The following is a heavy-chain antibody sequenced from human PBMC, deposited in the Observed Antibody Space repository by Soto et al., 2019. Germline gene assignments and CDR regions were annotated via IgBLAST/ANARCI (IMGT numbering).Heavy chain of an antibody. Sequence: EVQLVESGGGVVRPGGSLRLSCAASGFTFDDYGMSWVRQAPGKGLGWVSGINWNGGSTGYADSVKGRFTISRDNAKNSLYLQMNSVRAEDTALYYCARLYSRAWYGPGRYWGQGTLVTVSS. CDR2: INWNGGST. V-gene: IGHV3-20*04. D-gene: IGHD6-19*01. CDR1: GFTFDDYG. CDR3: ARLYSRAWYGPGRY. J-gene: IGHJ4*02.